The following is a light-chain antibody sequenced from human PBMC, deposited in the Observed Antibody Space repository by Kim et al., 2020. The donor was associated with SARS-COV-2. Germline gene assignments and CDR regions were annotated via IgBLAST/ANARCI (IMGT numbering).Light chain of an antibody. CDR3: QSYDASSQV. CDR2: EDD. V-gene: IGLV6-57*01. J-gene: IGLJ3*02. Sequence: NFMLTQPHSVSESPGKTVTISCTRSSGSIASNYVQWYQQRPGSSPTTVIYEDDQRPSGVPDRFSGSIDSSSNSASLTISRLKTEDEADYYCQSYDASSQVFGGGTQLTVL. CDR1: SGSIASNY.